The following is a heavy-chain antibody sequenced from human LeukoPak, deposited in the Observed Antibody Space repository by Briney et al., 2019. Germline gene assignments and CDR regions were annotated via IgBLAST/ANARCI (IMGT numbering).Heavy chain of an antibody. CDR3: AKEYRYFDC. J-gene: IGHJ4*02. V-gene: IGHV3-23*01. CDR1: GFTFSSYA. CDR2: ISGSGDTT. Sequence: GGSLRLSCAASGFTFSSYAMNWVRQAPGKGLECVSFISGSGDTTYYADSVKGRFTISRDKSKNTLYLQMNSLRAEDTAVYYCAKEYRYFDCWGQGTLVTVSS. D-gene: IGHD2-2*02.